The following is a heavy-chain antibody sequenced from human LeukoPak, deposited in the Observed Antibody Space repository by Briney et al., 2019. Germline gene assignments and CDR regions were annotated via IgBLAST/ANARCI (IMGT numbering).Heavy chain of an antibody. J-gene: IGHJ3*02. V-gene: IGHV3-30*18. CDR2: ICNGGSNK. CDR1: GFTFNSYG. D-gene: IGHD2-2*01. CDR3: ANDQWLYQTFDI. Sequence: PGGSLRLSCAASGFTFNSYGMHWVRQAPGKGLERVAVICNGGSNKYYADSVKGRFTISRDNSKIRLYLQMNSLRDEDAAVCYCANDQWLYQTFDIWGQGTMVTVSS.